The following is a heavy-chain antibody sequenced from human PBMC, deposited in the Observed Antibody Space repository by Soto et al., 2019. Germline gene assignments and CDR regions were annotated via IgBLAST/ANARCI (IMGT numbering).Heavy chain of an antibody. Sequence: GGSLRLSCAASGFTVSSNYMSWVRQAPGKGLEWVSVIYSGGSTYYADSVKGRFTISRDNSKNTLYLQMNSLRAEDTAVYYCARSVGFDYYYYYMDVWGKGTTVTV. D-gene: IGHD3-3*01. CDR2: IYSGGST. CDR1: GFTVSSNY. J-gene: IGHJ6*03. CDR3: ARSVGFDYYYYYMDV. V-gene: IGHV3-66*01.